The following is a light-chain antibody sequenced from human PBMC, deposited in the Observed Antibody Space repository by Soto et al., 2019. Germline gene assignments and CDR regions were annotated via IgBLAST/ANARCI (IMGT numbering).Light chain of an antibody. CDR3: QQLNNYPLT. J-gene: IGKJ5*01. Sequence: GYRVPIPCLASQGISSYFAWYQQKPGKAPKLLIYSASTLQGGVPSRFSGSGSGTDFTLTISSLQPEDFATYYCQQLNNYPLTFGQGTRLEIK. CDR1: QGISSY. V-gene: IGKV1-9*01. CDR2: SAS.